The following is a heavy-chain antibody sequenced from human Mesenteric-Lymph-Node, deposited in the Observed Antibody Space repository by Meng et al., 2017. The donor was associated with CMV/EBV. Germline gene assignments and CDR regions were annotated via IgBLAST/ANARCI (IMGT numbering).Heavy chain of an antibody. Sequence: GGSLRLSCTASGFTFSNYRMHWVRQAPGKGLEWVSSISSSSSHIYHADSVKGRFTISRDNAKNSLYLQMNSLRGEDTAVCYCARDQEYSSSDFDYWGEGTLVTVSS. V-gene: IGHV3-21*01. CDR3: ARDQEYSSSDFDY. CDR1: GFTFSNYR. J-gene: IGHJ4*02. D-gene: IGHD6-6*01. CDR2: ISSSSSHI.